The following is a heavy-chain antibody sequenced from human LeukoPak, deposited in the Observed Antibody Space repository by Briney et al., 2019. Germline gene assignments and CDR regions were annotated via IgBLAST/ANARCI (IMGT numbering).Heavy chain of an antibody. D-gene: IGHD3-9*01. J-gene: IGHJ4*02. V-gene: IGHV1-18*01. CDR2: ISAYNGNT. CDR3: ARVLTGYYRADY. CDR1: GYTFISYG. Sequence: ASVKVSCKASGYTFISYGISWVRQAPGQGLEWMGWISAYNGNTNYAQKLQGRVTMTRDTSTSTAYLELRSLRSDDTAVYYCARVLTGYYRADYWGQGTLVTVSS.